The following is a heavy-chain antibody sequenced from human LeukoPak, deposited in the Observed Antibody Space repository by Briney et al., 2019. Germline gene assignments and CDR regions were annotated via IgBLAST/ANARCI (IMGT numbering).Heavy chain of an antibody. Sequence: PGGSPRLSCAASGFTLSTSAMQWVRQAPGKGLEWVAFIRFDGSIKDYGDSVKGRFTISRDNSRNTVYLQMNSLRFEDTAVYYCASGVIADNHWGQGTLVTVSS. CDR3: ASGVIADNH. CDR1: GFTLSTSA. J-gene: IGHJ4*02. CDR2: IRFDGSIK. D-gene: IGHD2-21*01. V-gene: IGHV3-30*02.